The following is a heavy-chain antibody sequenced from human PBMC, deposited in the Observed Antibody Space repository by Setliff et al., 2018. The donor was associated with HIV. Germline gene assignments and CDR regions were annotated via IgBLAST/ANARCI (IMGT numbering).Heavy chain of an antibody. Sequence: ASVKVSCKASGGTFSSYAISWVRQAPGQGLEWMGGIIPIFGTANYAQKFQGRVTMTRNTSISTAYMELRSLRSEDTAVYFCARTWGAGVTGYWFEPWGQGTRVTVSS. V-gene: IGHV1-69*05. CDR1: GGTFSSYA. D-gene: IGHD3-9*01. CDR3: ARTWGAGVTGYWFEP. CDR2: IIPIFGTA. J-gene: IGHJ5*02.